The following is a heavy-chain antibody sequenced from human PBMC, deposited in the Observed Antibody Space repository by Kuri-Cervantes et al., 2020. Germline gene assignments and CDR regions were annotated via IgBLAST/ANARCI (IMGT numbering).Heavy chain of an antibody. J-gene: IGHJ6*02. CDR3: AREVGGGWYFGYYYGMDV. CDR2: IKQDGSEK. Sequence: GGSLRLSCAASGFTFSSYWMSWVRQAPGKGPEWVANIKQDGSEKYYVDSVKGRFTISRDNAKNSLYLQMNSLRAEDTAVYYCAREVGGGWYFGYYYGMDVWGQGTTVTVSS. CDR1: GFTFSSYW. D-gene: IGHD6-19*01. V-gene: IGHV3-7*01.